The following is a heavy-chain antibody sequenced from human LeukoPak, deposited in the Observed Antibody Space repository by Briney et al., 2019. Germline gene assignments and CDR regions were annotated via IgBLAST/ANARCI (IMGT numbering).Heavy chain of an antibody. CDR3: ARVAGHYYYYGMDV. Sequence: SETLSLTCTVSGGSISSYYWSWMRQPPGKGLEWIGYIYYSGSTNYNPSLKSRVTISVDTSKNQFSLKLSSVTAADTAVYYCARVAGHYYYYGMDVWGQGTTVTVSS. D-gene: IGHD6-19*01. CDR1: GGSISSYY. J-gene: IGHJ6*02. V-gene: IGHV4-59*01. CDR2: IYYSGST.